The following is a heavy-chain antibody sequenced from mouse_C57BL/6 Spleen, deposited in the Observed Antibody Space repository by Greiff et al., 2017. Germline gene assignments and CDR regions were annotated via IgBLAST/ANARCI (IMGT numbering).Heavy chain of an antibody. Sequence: VQLQQSGAELVRPGASVKLSCTASGFNIKDYYMHWVKQRPEQGLEWIGRIDPEDGGTEYAPKFQGKATMTADTSSNTAYLQLSSLTSEDTSVYYCTSGYSNPDYWGQGTTLTVSS. CDR2: IDPEDGGT. D-gene: IGHD2-5*01. CDR1: GFNIKDYY. V-gene: IGHV14-1*01. J-gene: IGHJ2*01. CDR3: TSGYSNPDY.